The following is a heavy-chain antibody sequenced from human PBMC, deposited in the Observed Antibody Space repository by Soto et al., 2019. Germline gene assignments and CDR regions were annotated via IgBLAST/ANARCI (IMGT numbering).Heavy chain of an antibody. CDR3: ARDGETAAAANSYYYYYYMDV. CDR1: GFTFSTYS. J-gene: IGHJ6*03. CDR2: ISSITSYI. D-gene: IGHD6-13*01. Sequence: GGSLRLSCAASGFTFSTYSMNWVRQAPGKGLEWVSSISSITSYIYYADSVKGRFTISRDNAKNSLFLQMNSLRAEDTAVYYCARDGETAAAANSYYYYYYMDVWAKGTTVTVSS. V-gene: IGHV3-21*01.